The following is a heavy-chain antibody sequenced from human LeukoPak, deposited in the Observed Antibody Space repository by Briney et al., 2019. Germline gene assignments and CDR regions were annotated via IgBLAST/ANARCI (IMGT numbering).Heavy chain of an antibody. D-gene: IGHD4-17*01. CDR2: ITGNHGAT. CDR3: TKDPNGNYVGAFDP. J-gene: IGHJ5*02. Sequence: GGSLRLSCAASGFTFSSFAMTWVRQAPGKGLEWVSSITGNHGATYNIDSVKGRFTISRDNSQNTLYLQTNSLRVEDTAVYYCTKDPNGNYVGAFDPWGQGTLVTVSS. CDR1: GFTFSSFA. V-gene: IGHV3-23*01.